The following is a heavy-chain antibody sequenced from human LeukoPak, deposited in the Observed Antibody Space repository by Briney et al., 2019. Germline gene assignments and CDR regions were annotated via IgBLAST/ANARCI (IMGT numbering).Heavy chain of an antibody. Sequence: GRSLRLSCAASGFTFSSYAMHWVRQAPGKGLEWVAVISYDGSNKYYADSVKGRFTISRDNSKNTLYLQMNSLRAEDTAVYYCARAFEYYFDYWGQGTLVTVSS. V-gene: IGHV3-30-3*01. CDR3: ARAFEYYFDY. CDR2: ISYDGSNK. D-gene: IGHD3-3*02. J-gene: IGHJ4*02. CDR1: GFTFSSYA.